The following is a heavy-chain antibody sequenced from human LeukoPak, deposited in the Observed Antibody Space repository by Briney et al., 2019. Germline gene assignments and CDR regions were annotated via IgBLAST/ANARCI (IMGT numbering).Heavy chain of an antibody. CDR3: AKSKYYDSSGSAY. Sequence: ASVKDSSKASRYTFIGYYMHWVRQASGQGVECMGWINTNSGVTNYVQRFRGGVTMSRETAISTAYMELSRLRYKVTAVYNCAKSKYYDSSGSAYWGQGSLVTVSS. CDR2: INTNSGVT. CDR1: RYTFIGYY. V-gene: IGHV1-2*02. D-gene: IGHD3-22*01. J-gene: IGHJ4*02.